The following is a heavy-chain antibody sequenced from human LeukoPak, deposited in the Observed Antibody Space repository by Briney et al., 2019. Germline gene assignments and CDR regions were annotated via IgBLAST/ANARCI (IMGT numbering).Heavy chain of an antibody. CDR2: IKQDGSEK. Sequence: GGSLRLSCAASGFTFSSYWMSWVRQAPGKGLEWVANIKQDGSEKCYVDSVKGRFTISRDNAKNSLHLQMNSLRAEDTAVYYCASYIGYCSSTSCYKWPYWDYWGQGTLVTVSS. V-gene: IGHV3-7*01. CDR1: GFTFSSYW. CDR3: ASYIGYCSSTSCYKWPYWDY. D-gene: IGHD2-2*02. J-gene: IGHJ4*02.